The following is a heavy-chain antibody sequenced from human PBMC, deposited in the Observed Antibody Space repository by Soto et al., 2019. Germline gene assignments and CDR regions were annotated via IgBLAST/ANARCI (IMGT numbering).Heavy chain of an antibody. CDR1: GGSISSGGYS. CDR3: ARAYCSGGSCSLPFYFDY. J-gene: IGHJ4*02. D-gene: IGHD2-15*01. V-gene: IGHV4-30-2*01. Sequence: SETLSLTCAVSGGSISSGGYSWSWIRQPPGKGLEWIGYIYHSGSTYYNPSLKSRVTISVDRSKNQFSLKLSSVTAADTAVYYCARAYCSGGSCSLPFYFDYWGQGTLVTVSS. CDR2: IYHSGST.